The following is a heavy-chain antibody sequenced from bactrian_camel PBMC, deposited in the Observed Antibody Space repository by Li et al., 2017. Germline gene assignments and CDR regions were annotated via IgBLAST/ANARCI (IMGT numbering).Heavy chain of an antibody. J-gene: IGHJ4*01. D-gene: IGHD4*01. V-gene: IGHV3S63*01. CDR3: AAVRLGRLCDFRDGDWAY. CDR1: GYAFYSGS. Sequence: HVQLVESGGGSVQAGGSLRLSCVASGYAFYSGSMGWFRQAPGKEREGVAYIVRGTGRPTYADSVKGRFSISQDNAKNMMYLQMNSLEPEDTATYSCAAVRLGRLCDFRDGDWAYWGQGTQVTVS. CDR2: IVRGTGRP.